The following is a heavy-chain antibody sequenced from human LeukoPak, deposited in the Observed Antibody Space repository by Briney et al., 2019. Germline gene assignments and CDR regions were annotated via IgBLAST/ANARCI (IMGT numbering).Heavy chain of an antibody. J-gene: IGHJ4*02. D-gene: IGHD5-18*01. CDR2: ISGSGGST. Sequence: TGGSLRLSCAASGFTFSSYAMSWVRQAPGKGLEWVSAISGSGGSTYYADSVKGRFTISRDNSKNTLYLQMNSLRAEDTAVYYCAKGQRLTWIQPFDYWGQGTLVTVSS. V-gene: IGHV3-23*01. CDR3: AKGQRLTWIQPFDY. CDR1: GFTFSSYA.